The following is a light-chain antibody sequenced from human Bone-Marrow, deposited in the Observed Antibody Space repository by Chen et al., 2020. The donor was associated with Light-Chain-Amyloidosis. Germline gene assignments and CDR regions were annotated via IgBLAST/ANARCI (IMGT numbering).Light chain of an antibody. CDR3: QVWDRSSDLPV. Sequence: SYVLTQPSSVSVAPGQTATIACGGNNIGSTILHWYQQTPGQAPLLVVYDDSDRPSGIPERLSGSNSGNTATLTISRVEAGDETDYYCQVWDRSSDLPVFGGGTKLTVL. CDR1: NIGSTI. V-gene: IGLV3-21*02. J-gene: IGLJ3*02. CDR2: DDS.